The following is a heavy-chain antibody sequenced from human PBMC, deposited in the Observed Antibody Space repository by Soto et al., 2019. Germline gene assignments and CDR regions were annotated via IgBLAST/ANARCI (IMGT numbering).Heavy chain of an antibody. CDR3: ARASGTPNGLHYYYYYMDV. Sequence: GGSLRLSCAASGFTFSSYDMHWVRQATGKGLEWVSAIGTAGDTYYPGSVKGRFTISRENAKNSLYLQMNSLRAGDTAVYYCARASGTPNGLHYYYYYMDVWGKGTTVTVSS. D-gene: IGHD6-25*01. CDR1: GFTFSSYD. V-gene: IGHV3-13*01. CDR2: IGTAGDT. J-gene: IGHJ6*03.